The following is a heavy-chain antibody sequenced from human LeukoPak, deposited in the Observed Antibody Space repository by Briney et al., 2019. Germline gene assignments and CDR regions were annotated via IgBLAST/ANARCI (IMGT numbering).Heavy chain of an antibody. Sequence: GGSLRLSCAASGFTFSSYWINWLRQAPGKGLEWVANINQGGNEKNYVDSLEGRFTISRDNAKRSLYLQMNSLRVDDTAMYYCVRDVGYYGGNHDYWGQGTLVIVSS. J-gene: IGHJ4*02. CDR1: GFTFSSYW. V-gene: IGHV3-7*01. CDR3: VRDVGYYGGNHDY. D-gene: IGHD4-23*01. CDR2: INQGGNEK.